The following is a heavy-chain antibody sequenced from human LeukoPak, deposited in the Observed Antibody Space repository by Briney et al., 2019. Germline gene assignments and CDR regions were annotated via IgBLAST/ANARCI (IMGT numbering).Heavy chain of an antibody. CDR2: IIPIFGTT. CDR3: ASRPYIAVAGEGYYYMDV. CDR1: GGTFSSYA. D-gene: IGHD6-19*01. J-gene: IGHJ6*03. Sequence: GASVKVSCKASGGTFSSYAISWVRQAPGQGLEWMGGIIPIFGTTNYAQKFQGRVTIIADKSTSTAYMELSSLRSEDTAVYYCASRPYIAVAGEGYYYMDVWGKGTTVTVSS. V-gene: IGHV1-69*06.